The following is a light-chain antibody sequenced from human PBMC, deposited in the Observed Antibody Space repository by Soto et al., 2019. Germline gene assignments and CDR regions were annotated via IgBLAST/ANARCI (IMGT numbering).Light chain of an antibody. CDR1: QSVSGNF. CDR3: QQCNNWPRT. V-gene: IGKV3D-20*02. Sequence: IVLTHSPGTLSLSPGETATLSCRADQSVSGNFLAWYQQKPGQAPRLLLSYASNRATGVPDRFSGSGSGTEFALTISSLEPEDYAVYYCQQCNNWPRTFGQGTKVDI. J-gene: IGKJ1*01. CDR2: YAS.